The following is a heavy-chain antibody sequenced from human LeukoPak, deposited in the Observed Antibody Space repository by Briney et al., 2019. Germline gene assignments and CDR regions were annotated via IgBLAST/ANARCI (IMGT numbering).Heavy chain of an antibody. J-gene: IGHJ4*02. Sequence: GGSLRLSCAASGFTFSSYAMHWVRQAPGKGLEWVAVISYDGSNKYYADSAKGRFTISRDNSKNTLYLQMNSLRAEDTAVYYCARDLSIAVAGFDYWGQGTLVTVSS. V-gene: IGHV3-30*04. CDR2: ISYDGSNK. CDR3: ARDLSIAVAGFDY. CDR1: GFTFSSYA. D-gene: IGHD6-19*01.